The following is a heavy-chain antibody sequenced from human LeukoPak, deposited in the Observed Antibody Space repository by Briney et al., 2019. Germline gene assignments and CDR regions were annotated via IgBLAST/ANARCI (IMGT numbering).Heavy chain of an antibody. CDR3: STDQGGDILTGC. CDR2: IKTKSEGGTK. V-gene: IGHV3-15*07. CDR1: GLTFTNAW. Sequence: GGSLRLSCAASGLTFTNAWMHWVRQAPGKGLEWVGRIKTKSEGGTKDYAAPVRGRFTISRDDSENTLYLQMNSLKTEDTALYYCSTDQGGDILTGCWGQGTLVTVSS. J-gene: IGHJ4*02. D-gene: IGHD3-9*01.